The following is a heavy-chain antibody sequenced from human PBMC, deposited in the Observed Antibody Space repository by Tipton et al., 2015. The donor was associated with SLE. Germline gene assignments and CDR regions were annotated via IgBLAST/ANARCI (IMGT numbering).Heavy chain of an antibody. J-gene: IGHJ6*02. CDR2: IRYDGSNK. CDR3: AKDLVGQLWDNYYGMDV. D-gene: IGHD2-8*02. Sequence: SLRLSCAASGFTLSSYGMHWVRQAPGKGLEWVAFIRYDGSNKYYADSVKGRFTISRDNSKNTLYLQMNSLRAEDTAVYYCAKDLVGQLWDNYYGMDVWGQGTTVTVSS. V-gene: IGHV3-30*02. CDR1: GFTLSSYG.